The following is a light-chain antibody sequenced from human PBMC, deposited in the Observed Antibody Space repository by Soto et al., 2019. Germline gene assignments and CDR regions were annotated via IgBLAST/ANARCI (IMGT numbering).Light chain of an antibody. CDR3: QQYYSTPLT. CDR2: WAS. CDR1: QSLLFSTNNKNY. Sequence: IVMTQSPDSLAVSLGERTTIHCKSSQSLLFSTNNKNYFAWYQQKPGQPPKLLIYWASTRESGVHDRFNGSGSGTDFTLTISSLQAEDVAVYYCQQYYSTPLTFGGGTKVEI. V-gene: IGKV4-1*01. J-gene: IGKJ4*01.